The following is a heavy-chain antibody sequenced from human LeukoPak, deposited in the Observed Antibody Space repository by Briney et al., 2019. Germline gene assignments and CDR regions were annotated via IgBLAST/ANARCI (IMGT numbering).Heavy chain of an antibody. Sequence: SETLSLTCTVSGGPINKYYWSWIRQPPGKGLEWLGYIYSAGSTNYNPSLKSRVTISVDTSKNQFSLKLSSVTAADTAVYYCARRFSMVAGTVGNNWFDPWGQGTLVTVSS. CDR2: IYSAGST. D-gene: IGHD6-19*01. J-gene: IGHJ5*02. V-gene: IGHV4-4*08. CDR1: GGPINKYY. CDR3: ARRFSMVAGTVGNNWFDP.